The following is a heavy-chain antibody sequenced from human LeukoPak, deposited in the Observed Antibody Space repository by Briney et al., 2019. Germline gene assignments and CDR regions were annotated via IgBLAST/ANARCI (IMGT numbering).Heavy chain of an antibody. CDR3: ARRSLEPDYYMDV. V-gene: IGHV3-7*01. CDR1: GFTFSTNW. CDR2: INQDGSEK. Sequence: GGSLRLSCAASGFTFSTNWMSWVRQAPGKGLEWVANINQDGSEKYYVDSVKGRFTISRDNAKNSLYLQMNSLRAEDTAVYYCARRSLEPDYYMDVWGKGTTVTVSS. J-gene: IGHJ6*03. D-gene: IGHD1-1*01.